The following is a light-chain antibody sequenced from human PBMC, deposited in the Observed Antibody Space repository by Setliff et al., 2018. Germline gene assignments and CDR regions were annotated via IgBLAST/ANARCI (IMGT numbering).Light chain of an antibody. J-gene: IGLJ1*01. V-gene: IGLV2-14*03. Sequence: QSVLTQPASVSGSPGQSITISCSGTSSDVGSYDLVSWYQQHPGKAPKLIIYAVSDRPSGVSNRFSGSKSGNTASLTISGLQTEDEADYYCNAYTSGSTYVFGTGTGHRP. CDR1: SSDVGSYDL. CDR2: AVS. CDR3: NAYTSGSTYV.